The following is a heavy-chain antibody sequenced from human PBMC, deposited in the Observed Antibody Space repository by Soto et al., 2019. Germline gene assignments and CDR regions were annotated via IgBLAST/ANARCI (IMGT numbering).Heavy chain of an antibody. D-gene: IGHD3-16*01. Sequence: PGGSLRLSCAASGFTFISYAMSWVRQAPGKGLEWVSAISGSGGSTYYADSVKGRFTISRDNSKNTLYLQMNSLRAEDTAVYYCAKDPEGGVRTVSTYFDFWGKGTLVTVSS. V-gene: IGHV3-23*01. CDR2: ISGSGGST. CDR3: AKDPEGGVRTVSTYFDF. J-gene: IGHJ4*02. CDR1: GFTFISYA.